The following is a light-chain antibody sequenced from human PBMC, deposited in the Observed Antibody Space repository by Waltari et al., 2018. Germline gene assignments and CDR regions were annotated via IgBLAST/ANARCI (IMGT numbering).Light chain of an antibody. V-gene: IGLV2-23*01. CDR2: EGS. CDR3: CSYAAINTYV. J-gene: IGLJ1*01. Sequence: QSALTQPASVSGSPGQSITISCHGPSSAVGSYNLVSWYQQHPGSAPKLIIYEGSKRPSGVSSRFSGSRSGNTASLTISGLQADDEGDYYCCSYAAINTYVFGTGTKVSVL. CDR1: SSAVGSYNL.